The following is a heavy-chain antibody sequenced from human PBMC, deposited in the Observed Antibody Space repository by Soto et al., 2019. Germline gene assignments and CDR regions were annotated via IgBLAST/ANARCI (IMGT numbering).Heavy chain of an antibody. CDR2: ISSGSSYI. D-gene: IGHD3-10*01. CDR1: GFTFSTYT. V-gene: IGHV3-21*01. J-gene: IGHJ5*01. CDR3: ARDILSGGAYPDS. Sequence: GGSLRLSCAASGFTFSTYTMNWVRQAPGKGLEWISSISSGSSYIYYAGSVKGRFTISRDNAKNSLFLQMNSLRADDTAVYHCARDILSGGAYPDSWGQGTKVTVSS.